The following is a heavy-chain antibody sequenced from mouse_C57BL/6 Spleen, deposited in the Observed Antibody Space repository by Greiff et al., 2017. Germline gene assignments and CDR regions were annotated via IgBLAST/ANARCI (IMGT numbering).Heavy chain of an antibody. CDR1: GYTFTSYW. D-gene: IGHD2-4*01. Sequence: QVQLQQPGAELVRPGTSVKLSCKASGYTFTSYWMHWVKQRPGQGLEWIGVIDPSDSYTNYNQKFKGKATLTVDTSSSTAYMQLSSLTSEDSAVYYCARSGLRREGRNYAMDYWGQGTSVTVSS. J-gene: IGHJ4*01. V-gene: IGHV1-59*01. CDR3: ARSGLRREGRNYAMDY. CDR2: IDPSDSYT.